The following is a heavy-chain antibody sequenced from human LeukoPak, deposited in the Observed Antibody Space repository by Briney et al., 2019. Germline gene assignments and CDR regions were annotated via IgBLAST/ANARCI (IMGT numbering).Heavy chain of an antibody. V-gene: IGHV4-61*02. Sequence: SETLSLTCTVSGGSISSGSYYWSWIRQPAGKGLEWIGRIYTSGSTNYNPSLKSRVTISVDTSKNQFPLKLSSVTAADTAVYYCAREGSVGGVIVYFDYWGQGTLVTVSS. CDR3: AREGSVGGVIVYFDY. D-gene: IGHD3-10*01. CDR2: IYTSGST. CDR1: GGSISSGSYY. J-gene: IGHJ4*02.